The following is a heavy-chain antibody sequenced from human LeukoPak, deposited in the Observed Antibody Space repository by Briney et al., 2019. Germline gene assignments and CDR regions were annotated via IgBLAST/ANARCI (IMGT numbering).Heavy chain of an antibody. CDR3: ASIIAAAAPANWFDP. D-gene: IGHD6-13*01. J-gene: IGHJ5*02. V-gene: IGHV4-34*01. Sequence: PSETLSLTCAVYGGSFSGYYWSWIRQPPGKGLEWIGEINHSGSTNYNPSLKSRVTISVDTSKNQFSLKLSSVTAADTAVYYCASIIAAAAPANWFDPWGQGTLVTVSS. CDR1: GGSFSGYY. CDR2: INHSGST.